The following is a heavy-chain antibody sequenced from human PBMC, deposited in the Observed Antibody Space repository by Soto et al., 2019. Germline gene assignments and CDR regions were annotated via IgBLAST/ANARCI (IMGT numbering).Heavy chain of an antibody. D-gene: IGHD1-20*01. Sequence: PSETLPLTCTVSGGSLDTYYWTWIRQPPGKGLEWIGYIYSSGSTNYNPSLKSRVTMAVDMSKNQFSLKLTSVTAADTAVYYCARARYNWNYWGQGALVTVSS. CDR3: ARARYNWNY. CDR1: GGSLDTYY. V-gene: IGHV4-59*01. J-gene: IGHJ4*02. CDR2: IYSSGST.